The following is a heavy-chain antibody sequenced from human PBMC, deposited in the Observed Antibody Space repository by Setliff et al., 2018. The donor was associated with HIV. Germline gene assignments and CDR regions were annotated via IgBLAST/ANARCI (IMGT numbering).Heavy chain of an antibody. CDR1: GGTFRSYA. J-gene: IGHJ4*02. CDR2: MNPNTCDT. CDR3: VRRQLGGVDF. V-gene: IGHV1-8*02. Sequence: ASVKVSCKASGGTFRSYAISWVRQAPGQGLEWMGWMNPNTCDTGFAQRFQDRFIMASDTATNTAFLELKSLTSDTTAVYYCVRRQLGGVDFWGQGTLVTVSS. D-gene: IGHD2-8*02.